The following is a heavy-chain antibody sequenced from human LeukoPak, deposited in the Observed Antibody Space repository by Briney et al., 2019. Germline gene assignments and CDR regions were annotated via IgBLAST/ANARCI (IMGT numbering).Heavy chain of an antibody. CDR1: GYIFTSYW. CDR3: ATVWSSITGFDP. V-gene: IGHV5-51*01. Sequence: GESLKISCKGSGYIFTSYWIAWVRQMPGKGLEWMGIIDPSDSHTTYSPSFQGQVTLSADNSISTAYLHWSSLKASDTAIYYCATVWSSITGFDPWGQGTLVTVSS. D-gene: IGHD3-16*01. CDR2: IDPSDSHT. J-gene: IGHJ5*02.